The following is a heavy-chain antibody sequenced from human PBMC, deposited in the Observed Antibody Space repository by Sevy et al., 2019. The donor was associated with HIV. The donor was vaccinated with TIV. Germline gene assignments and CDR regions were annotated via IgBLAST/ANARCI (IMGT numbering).Heavy chain of an antibody. D-gene: IGHD3-22*01. CDR2: ISFDGSDK. CDR1: GFDFSTYD. J-gene: IGHJ3*01. V-gene: IGHV3-33*03. CDR3: AKRERSYYDSSGNYDAFDV. Sequence: GGSLRLSCAASGFDFSTYDMHWVRQAPGKGLEWVAFISFDGSDKWYVDSVKGRFTISRDNSKNTLYVQMNTLRDEDTAVYYCAKRERSYYDSSGNYDAFDVWGRGTSVTVSS.